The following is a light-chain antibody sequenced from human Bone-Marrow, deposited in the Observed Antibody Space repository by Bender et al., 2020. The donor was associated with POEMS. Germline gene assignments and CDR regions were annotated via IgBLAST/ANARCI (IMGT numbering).Light chain of an antibody. CDR3: QTWDTGAVL. CDR2: VSSDGSH. CDR1: SGHSTYP. Sequence: QLVLTQSPSASASLGASVKLTCTLSSGHSTYPIAWHQQQPEKGPRYLMKVSSDGSHRKGDGIPARFSGSSSGAERYLSISSLQSEDEADYYCQTWDTGAVLFGGGTKLTVL. J-gene: IGLJ2*01. V-gene: IGLV4-69*01.